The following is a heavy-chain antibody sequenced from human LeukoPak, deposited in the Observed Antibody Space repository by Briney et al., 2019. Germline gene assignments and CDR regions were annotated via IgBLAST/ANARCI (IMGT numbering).Heavy chain of an antibody. V-gene: IGHV1-69*05. CDR1: GGTFSSYA. D-gene: IGHD3-22*01. CDR3: ARDPPCYYVSIGYDPPSAD. Sequence: ASVKVSCKASGGTFSSYAISWVRQAPGQGLEWMGGIIPIFGTANYAQKLQGRVTMTTDTSTSTASMGLRSLRYDDTAVYYSARDPPCYYVSIGYDPPSADWGQGSLVTAPS. J-gene: IGHJ4*02. CDR2: IIPIFGTA.